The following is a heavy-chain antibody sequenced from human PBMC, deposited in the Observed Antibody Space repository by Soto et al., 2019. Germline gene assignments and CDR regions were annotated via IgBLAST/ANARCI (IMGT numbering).Heavy chain of an antibody. CDR1: GASIDTHY. D-gene: IGHD3-3*01. J-gene: IGHJ5*02. Sequence: ASETLSLTCTVSGASIDTHYWSWIRQSPGKGLEWIGYIYHSRSTNYNPSLKSRVTISVDTSRNQFSLKLKFVTAADTAIYYCAKSMTIFGVDPFDPWGQGTLVTVSS. CDR2: IYHSRST. CDR3: AKSMTIFGVDPFDP. V-gene: IGHV4-59*11.